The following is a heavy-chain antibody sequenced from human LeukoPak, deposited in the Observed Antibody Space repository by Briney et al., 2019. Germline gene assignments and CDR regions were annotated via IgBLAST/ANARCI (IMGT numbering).Heavy chain of an antibody. J-gene: IGHJ5*02. CDR1: GGSISSYY. CDR3: ARQGGSPDWFDP. V-gene: IGHV4-59*05. Sequence: SETLSLTCTVSGGSISSYYWSWIRQPPGKGLEWIGSMYYSGSTYYNPSLKSRVTIFIDTSKNQFSLKLTSATAGDTAVYYCARQGGSPDWFDPWGQGTLVTVSS. D-gene: IGHD1-26*01. CDR2: MYYSGST.